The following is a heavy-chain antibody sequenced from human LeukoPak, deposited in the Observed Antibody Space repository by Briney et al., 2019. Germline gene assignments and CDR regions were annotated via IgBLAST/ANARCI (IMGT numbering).Heavy chain of an antibody. CDR2: ISSSSSYI. CDR1: GFTFSSYS. Sequence: GGSLRLSCAASGFTFSSYSMNWVRQAPGKGLEWVSSISSSSSYIYYADSVKGRFTISRDNAKNSLYLQMNSLRAEDTAVYYCARDMYDSSGYYAYYYGMDVWGQGTTVTVSS. J-gene: IGHJ6*02. CDR3: ARDMYDSSGYYAYYYGMDV. V-gene: IGHV3-21*01. D-gene: IGHD3-22*01.